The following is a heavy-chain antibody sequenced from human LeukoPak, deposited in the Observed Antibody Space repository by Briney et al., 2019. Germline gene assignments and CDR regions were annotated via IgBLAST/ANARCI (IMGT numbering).Heavy chain of an antibody. CDR3: TRHYDDYVWGSYRYGYDY. D-gene: IGHD3-16*02. Sequence: PGGSLRLSCAASGFTFSGSAMHSVRQASGKGLEWVARIRSKANSYATAYAASVKGRFTFSRDDSKNTAYLQMNSLKTEDTAVYYCTRHYDDYVWGSYRYGYDYWGQGTLVSVSS. CDR1: GFTFSGSA. J-gene: IGHJ4*02. CDR2: IRSKANSYAT. V-gene: IGHV3-73*01.